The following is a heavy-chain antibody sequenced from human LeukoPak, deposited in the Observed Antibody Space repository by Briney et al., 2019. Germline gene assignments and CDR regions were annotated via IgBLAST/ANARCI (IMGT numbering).Heavy chain of an antibody. V-gene: IGHV3-30*18. J-gene: IGHJ4*02. D-gene: IGHD3-22*01. CDR1: GFTFSSYG. CDR3: AKDYLAYDSSGYSPLLPADY. Sequence: GGSLRLSCAASGFTFSSYGMHWVRQAPGKGLEWVAVISYDGSNKYYADSVKGRFTISRDNSKNTLYLQMNSLRAEDTAVYYCAKDYLAYDSSGYSPLLPADYWGQGTLVTVSS. CDR2: ISYDGSNK.